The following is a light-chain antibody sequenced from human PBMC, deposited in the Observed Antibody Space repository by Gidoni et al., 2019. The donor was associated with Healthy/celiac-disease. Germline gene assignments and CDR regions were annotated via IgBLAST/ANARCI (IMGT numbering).Light chain of an antibody. V-gene: IGKV1-39*01. Sequence: DIQMTQSPSSLSASVGDRVTITCRASQSISSYLNWYQQKPGKAPKLLIYAASSLQSGVPSRFSGSGSGTDFTLTISSLQPEDFATYYCQQSYSTLGAFGGGTKVEIQ. CDR1: QSISSY. CDR3: QQSYSTLGA. CDR2: AAS. J-gene: IGKJ4*01.